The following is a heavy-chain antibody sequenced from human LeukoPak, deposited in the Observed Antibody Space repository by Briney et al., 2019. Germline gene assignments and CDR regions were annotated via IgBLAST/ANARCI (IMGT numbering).Heavy chain of an antibody. D-gene: IGHD6-19*01. CDR2: FHYPGST. V-gene: IGHV4-59*01. CDR3: VRDNMAGLDV. J-gene: IGHJ3*01. CDR1: GGSNSIYY. Sequence: SETLSLTCTVSGGSNSIYYWPWIRQPPGRGLEWIGYFHYPGSTKYNPSLKSRVTISADTAKIQFSLDLTSVTAADTAVYYCVRDNMAGLDVWGQGTMVTVSA.